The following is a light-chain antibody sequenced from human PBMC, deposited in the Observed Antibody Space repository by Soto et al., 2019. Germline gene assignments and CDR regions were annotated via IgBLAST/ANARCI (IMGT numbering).Light chain of an antibody. CDR1: SSDVGGYNY. J-gene: IGLJ1*01. Sequence: QSVLTQPASVSGSPGQSITISCTGTSSDVGGYNYVSWYQQHPGKAPKLMIYEVNNRPSGVSNRFSGSKSGNTASLTISGLQADDEADYYCSSYTSSSPYVFGDGNKVTV. V-gene: IGLV2-14*01. CDR2: EVN. CDR3: SSYTSSSPYV.